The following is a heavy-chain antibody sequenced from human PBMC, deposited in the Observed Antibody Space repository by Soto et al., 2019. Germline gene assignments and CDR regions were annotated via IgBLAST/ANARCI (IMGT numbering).Heavy chain of an antibody. CDR1: GTTSITST. CDR2: IVVGSGNT. J-gene: IGHJ5*01. CDR3: AARDHPESSRYSYAS. V-gene: IGHV1-58*01. Sequence: ALKVSYTATGTTSITSTVQWVRQARGQHLEWLGWIVVGSGNTIYAPNFQERVTFTRDESTSTAYMELSSLRFEDTGVYYLAARDHPESSRYSYASWC. D-gene: IGHD2-21*01.